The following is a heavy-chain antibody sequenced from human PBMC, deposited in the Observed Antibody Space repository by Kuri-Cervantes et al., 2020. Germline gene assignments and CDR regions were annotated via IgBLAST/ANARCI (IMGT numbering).Heavy chain of an antibody. CDR3: AKDQGTGDVLPSD. V-gene: IGHV3-23*01. J-gene: IGHJ4*02. Sequence: GGSLRLSCAASGFTFSSYAMSWVRQAPGKGLEWVSAISGSGGSTYYADSVKGRFTISRDNSKNTLYLQINSLRTEDTAVYYCAKDQGTGDVLPSDWGQGTLVTVSS. D-gene: IGHD7-27*01. CDR1: GFTFSSYA. CDR2: ISGSGGST.